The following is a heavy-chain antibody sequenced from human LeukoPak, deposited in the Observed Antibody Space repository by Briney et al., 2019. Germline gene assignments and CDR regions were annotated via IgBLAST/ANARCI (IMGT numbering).Heavy chain of an antibody. J-gene: IGHJ4*02. D-gene: IGHD1-26*01. CDR3: ARDFSEYSGSYYSDY. CDR1: GFTVSSNY. V-gene: IGHV3-53*01. Sequence: GGSLRLFRAASGFTVSSNYMSWVRQAPGKGLEGVSVIYSGGSTYYADSVKGRFTISRDNSKNTLYLQMNSLRAEDTAVYYCARDFSEYSGSYYSDYWGQGTLVTVSS. CDR2: IYSGGST.